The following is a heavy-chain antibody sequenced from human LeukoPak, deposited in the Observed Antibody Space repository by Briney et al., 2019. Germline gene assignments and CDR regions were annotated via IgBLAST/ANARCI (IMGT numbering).Heavy chain of an antibody. J-gene: IGHJ1*01. D-gene: IGHD6-25*01. V-gene: IGHV4-28*01. CDR1: GSSLSNGNY. CDR2: IHHSGNRFESGST. Sequence: SETLSLTCTVSGSSLSNGNYWGWIRQSPGKGLEWIGSIHHSGNRFESGSTHYNPSLKSRVTVSADTLKNQFSLRLTSVTAADTAVYFCARNASSGFFNDWGQGTLVIVS. CDR3: ARNASSGFFND.